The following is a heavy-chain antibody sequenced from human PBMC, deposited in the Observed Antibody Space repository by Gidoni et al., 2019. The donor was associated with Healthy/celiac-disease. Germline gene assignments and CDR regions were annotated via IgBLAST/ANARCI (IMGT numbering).Heavy chain of an antibody. V-gene: IGHV4-39*01. CDR3: AIIAVAGTIDY. D-gene: IGHD6-19*01. CDR1: GGSISSSSYY. J-gene: IGHJ4*02. Sequence: QLQLQESGPGLVKPSETLSLTCTVSGGSISSSSYYWGWIRQPPGKGLEWIGSIYYSGSTYYNPSLKSRVTISVDTSKNQFSLKLSSVTAADTAVYYCAIIAVAGTIDYWGQGTLVTVSS. CDR2: IYYSGST.